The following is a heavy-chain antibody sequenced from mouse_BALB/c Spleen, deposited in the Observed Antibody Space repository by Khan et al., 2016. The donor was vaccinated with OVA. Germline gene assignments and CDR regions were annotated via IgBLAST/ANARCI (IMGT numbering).Heavy chain of an antibody. D-gene: IGHD2-3*01. Sequence: EVKLLVSGPGLVKPSQSLSLTCTVTGYSITSDYAWNWIRQFPGNKLEWMGYISYSGSTNYNPALKSRISITRDTSKNQFFLQLNSVTTEDTATYYCARDGSRYNYAMDYWGQGTSVTVSS. J-gene: IGHJ4*01. CDR3: ARDGSRYNYAMDY. CDR2: ISYSGST. CDR1: GYSITSDYA. V-gene: IGHV3-2*02.